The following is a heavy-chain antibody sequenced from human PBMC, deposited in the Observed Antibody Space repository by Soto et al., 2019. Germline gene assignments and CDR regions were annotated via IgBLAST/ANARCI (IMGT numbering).Heavy chain of an antibody. CDR2: IFDTGGI. V-gene: IGHV4-59*08. Sequence: QVQLQESGPRLVRPSETLSLTCAVSGDSISSYYWSWIRQPPGKGLEWIGYIFDTGGINYNPSLTSRVTISVDTSKNHLSLQLTSVIAADTAVYYCARQQGYYPNYYFDSWGQGTLVTVS. CDR1: GDSISSYY. J-gene: IGHJ4*02. CDR3: ARQQGYYPNYYFDS. D-gene: IGHD3-22*01.